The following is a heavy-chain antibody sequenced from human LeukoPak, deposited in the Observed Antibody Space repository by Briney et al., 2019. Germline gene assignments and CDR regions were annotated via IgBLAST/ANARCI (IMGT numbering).Heavy chain of an antibody. D-gene: IGHD3-3*01. Sequence: SETLSLTCTVSGYSISSGYYWGWIRQPPGKGLEWIGSIYHSGSTYYNPSLKSRVTISVDTSKNQFSLKLSSVTAADTAVYYCARDVDFWSGYYIVWGQGTLVTASS. J-gene: IGHJ4*02. CDR2: IYHSGST. CDR1: GYSISSGYY. V-gene: IGHV4-38-2*02. CDR3: ARDVDFWSGYYIV.